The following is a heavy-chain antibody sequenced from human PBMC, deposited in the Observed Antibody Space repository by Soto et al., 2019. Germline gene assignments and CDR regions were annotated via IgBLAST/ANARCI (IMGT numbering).Heavy chain of an antibody. J-gene: IGHJ4*02. V-gene: IGHV4-30-2*05. CDR1: GGYIGSGGSS. D-gene: IGHD5-12*01. CDR3: ARWLGYGPHFDY. CDR2: IFYSGST. Sequence: SETLSLTCTVSGGYIGSGGSSWSWIRQPPGKGLEWIGYIFYSGSTYYNPSLKSRVTISVDTSKNQFSLKLGSVTAADTAVYYCARWLGYGPHFDYWGQGTLVTSPQ.